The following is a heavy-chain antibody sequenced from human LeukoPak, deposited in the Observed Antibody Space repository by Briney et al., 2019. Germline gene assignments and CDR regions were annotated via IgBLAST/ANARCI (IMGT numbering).Heavy chain of an antibody. CDR2: ISGDGGST. V-gene: IGHV3-43*02. J-gene: IGHJ4*02. CDR1: GFTFDDYA. Sequence: GGSLRLSCAASGFTFDDYAMHWVRQAPGKGLEWVSLISGDGGSTYYADSVKGRFTISRDNSKNSLYLQMNSPRTEDTALYYCAPPAGVVAAKWGQGTLVTVSS. CDR3: APPAGVVAAK. D-gene: IGHD2-15*01.